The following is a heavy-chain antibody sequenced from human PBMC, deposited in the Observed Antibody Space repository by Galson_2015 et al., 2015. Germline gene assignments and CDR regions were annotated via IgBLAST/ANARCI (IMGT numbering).Heavy chain of an antibody. J-gene: IGHJ3*02. Sequence: SLRLSCAASGFSFNTYSMDWVRQAPGKGLEWVSSISMSSTYIFYADSVKGRFTISRDDAKNSLYLQMNSLRAEDTAVYYCARDREERIVLFGVVYPGAFDIWGQGTTVTVSS. D-gene: IGHD3/OR15-3a*01. V-gene: IGHV3-21*01. CDR1: GFSFNTYS. CDR3: ARDREERIVLFGVVYPGAFDI. CDR2: ISMSSTYI.